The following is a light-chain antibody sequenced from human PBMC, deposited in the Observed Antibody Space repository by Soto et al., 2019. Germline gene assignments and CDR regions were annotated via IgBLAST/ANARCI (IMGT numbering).Light chain of an antibody. J-gene: IGLJ1*01. CDR1: SSDVGGYNY. V-gene: IGLV2-14*01. Sequence: QFVLTQPAYVSGSPGQSITISCTGTSSDVGGYNYVSWYQQHPGKAPKLMIYEVTNRPSGVSNRFSGSKSGNTASLTISGLQAEDEADYYCSSYTSRSTLVFGTGTKVTVL. CDR2: EVT. CDR3: SSYTSRSTLV.